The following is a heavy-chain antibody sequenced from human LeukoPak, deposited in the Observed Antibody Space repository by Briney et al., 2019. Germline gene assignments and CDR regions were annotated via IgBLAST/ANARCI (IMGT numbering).Heavy chain of an antibody. CDR2: ISITGGST. J-gene: IGHJ4*02. CDR3: ATLSVAAGDWDDDF. V-gene: IGHV3-23*01. D-gene: IGHD6-13*01. CDR1: GFTFSSYA. Sequence: PGGSLRLSCVASGFTFSSYAIIWVRQAPGKGLEWVSGISITGGSTYYTDSVKGRFTISRDNSKNTLYLQMNSLRVEDTAVYYCATLSVAAGDWDDDFWGQGTLLTVSS.